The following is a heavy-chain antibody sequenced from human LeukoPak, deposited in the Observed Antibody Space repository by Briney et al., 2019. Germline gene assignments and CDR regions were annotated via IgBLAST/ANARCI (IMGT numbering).Heavy chain of an antibody. CDR1: GYTFTSYD. Sequence: GASVTVSCKASGYTFTSYDINWVRQAPGQGLEWMGWINPNTGGTKYSQKFQGRVTMTRDTSISTAYMELRRLTYDDAAMYYCARVCSDSSGWNLFDYWGQGTLVTVSS. J-gene: IGHJ4*02. V-gene: IGHV1-2*02. CDR3: ARVCSDSSGWNLFDY. CDR2: INPNTGGT. D-gene: IGHD6-19*01.